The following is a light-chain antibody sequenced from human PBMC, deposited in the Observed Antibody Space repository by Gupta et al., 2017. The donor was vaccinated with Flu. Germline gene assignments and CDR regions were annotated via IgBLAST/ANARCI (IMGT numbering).Light chain of an antibody. CDR2: DAA. CDR3: QQRGNWPPFT. J-gene: IGKJ4*01. V-gene: IGKV3-11*01. Sequence: EIVLTKSPATLSLSPGERATLSCRASQSVRSYLAWYQQKPGQAPRLLIYDAANRDTGISARFSGSGCGKHLTLTTSSREQEDFAVYYCQQRGNWPPFTFGRGTKVDIK. CDR1: QSVRSY.